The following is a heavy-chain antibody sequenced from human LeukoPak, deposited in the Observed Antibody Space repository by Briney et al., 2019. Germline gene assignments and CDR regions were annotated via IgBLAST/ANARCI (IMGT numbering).Heavy chain of an antibody. CDR2: IYSGGST. J-gene: IGHJ3*02. CDR1: GFTVSSNY. V-gene: IGHV3-66*01. CDR3: AKDALIVVVPAAMDFAFDI. D-gene: IGHD2-2*01. Sequence: GGSLRLSCAASGFTVSSNYMSWVRQAPGKGLEWVSVIYSGGSTYYADSVKGRFTISRDNSKNTLYLQMNSLRAEDTAVYYCAKDALIVVVPAAMDFAFDIWGQGTMVTVSS.